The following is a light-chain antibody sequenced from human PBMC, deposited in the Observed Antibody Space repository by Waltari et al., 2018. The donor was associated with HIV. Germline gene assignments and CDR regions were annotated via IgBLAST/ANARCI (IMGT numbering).Light chain of an antibody. CDR3: QQSYSTPVT. J-gene: IGKJ4*01. Sequence: DIQMTQSPSSLSASVGDRVTITCRARQSISSYLNWYQQKPGKAPKVLIYAASSLQSGVPSRFSGSGSGTDFTLTISSLQPEDFATYYCQQSYSTPVTFGGGTKVEIK. CDR1: QSISSY. CDR2: AAS. V-gene: IGKV1-39*01.